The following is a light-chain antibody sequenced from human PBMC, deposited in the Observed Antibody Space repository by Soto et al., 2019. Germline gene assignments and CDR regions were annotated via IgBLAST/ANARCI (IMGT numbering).Light chain of an antibody. J-gene: IGLJ1*01. CDR3: CSYAGAFTEV. CDR1: SSDVGGYSY. Sequence: QSALTQPRSVSGSPGHSVTVSCTGTSSDVGGYSYVSWYQQHPGKAPKLMISDVSKRPSGVPDRFSGSKFGNTASLAISGLQAEDEADYYCCSYAGAFTEVFGSGTKVTVL. V-gene: IGLV2-11*01. CDR2: DVS.